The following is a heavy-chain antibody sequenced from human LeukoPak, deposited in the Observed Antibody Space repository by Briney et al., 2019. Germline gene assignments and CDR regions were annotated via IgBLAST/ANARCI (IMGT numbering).Heavy chain of an antibody. CDR3: AAGATGATDGDY. CDR2: IYYSGST. V-gene: IGHV4-59*01. D-gene: IGHD1-26*01. Sequence: PSETLSLTCTVSGGSISSYYWSWIRQPPGKGLEWIGYIYYSGSTNYNPSLKSRVTISVDTSKNQFSLKLSSVTAADTAVYYCAAGATGATDGDYWGQGTLVTVSS. J-gene: IGHJ4*02. CDR1: GGSISSYY.